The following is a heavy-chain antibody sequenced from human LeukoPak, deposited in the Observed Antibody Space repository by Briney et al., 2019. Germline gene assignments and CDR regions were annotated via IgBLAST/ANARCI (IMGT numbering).Heavy chain of an antibody. J-gene: IGHJ4*02. V-gene: IGHV1-24*01. CDR2: FDPEDGET. CDR1: GYTLTELS. Sequence: GASVKVSCEVSGYTLTELSMHWVRQAPGKGLEWMGGFDPEDGETIYAQKFQGRVTMTEDTSTDTAYMELSSLRSEDTAVYYCATRYSYGFYYFDYWGQGTLVTVSS. CDR3: ATRYSYGFYYFDY. D-gene: IGHD5-18*01.